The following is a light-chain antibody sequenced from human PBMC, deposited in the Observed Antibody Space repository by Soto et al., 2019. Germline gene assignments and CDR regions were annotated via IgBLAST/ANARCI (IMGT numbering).Light chain of an antibody. V-gene: IGKV1-5*03. CDR1: QSISSW. CDR2: KAS. Sequence: DIQMTQSPSPLSASVGDRVTITCRASQSISSWLAWYQQKPGKAPNLLIYKASSLESGVPSRFSGSGSGTEFTLTISSLQPDDFATYYCQQYNSYPLTFGRGTKVEIK. CDR3: QQYNSYPLT. J-gene: IGKJ4*01.